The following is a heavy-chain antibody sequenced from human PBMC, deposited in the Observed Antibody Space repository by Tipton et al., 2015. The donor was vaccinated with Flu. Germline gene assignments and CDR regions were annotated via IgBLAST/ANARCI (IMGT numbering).Heavy chain of an antibody. CDR2: INHSGST. J-gene: IGHJ3*02. V-gene: IGHV4-34*01. D-gene: IGHD2-21*02. Sequence: TLSLTCAVYGGSFSGYYWSWIRQPPGKGLEWIGEINHSGSTNYNPSLKSRVTISGDTSKNQFSLKLSSVTAADTAVYYCATHWVGVCSHAFDSWGQGTMVTVSS. CDR3: ATHWVGVCSHAFDS. CDR1: GGSFSGYY.